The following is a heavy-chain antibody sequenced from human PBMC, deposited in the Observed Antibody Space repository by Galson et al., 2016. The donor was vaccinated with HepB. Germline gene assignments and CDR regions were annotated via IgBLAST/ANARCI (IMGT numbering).Heavy chain of an antibody. J-gene: IGHJ4*02. V-gene: IGHV3-23*01. CDR3: AGGYYGSGSYYAY. CDR2: ISNSGGST. Sequence: SLRLSCAASGFTFSSYAMSWVRQAPGKGLEWVSVISNSGGSTYYADSVKGRFTISRDNSKNTLYLQMNSLRAEDTAVYYFAGGYYGSGSYYAYWGQRTLVTVSS. D-gene: IGHD3-10*01. CDR1: GFTFSSYA.